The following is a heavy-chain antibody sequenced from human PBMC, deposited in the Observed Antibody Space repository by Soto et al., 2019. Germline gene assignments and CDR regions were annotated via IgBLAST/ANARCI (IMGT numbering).Heavy chain of an antibody. D-gene: IGHD6-6*01. CDR2: ISAGGSNT. CDR1: GFTFSNYA. V-gene: IGHV3-23*01. Sequence: GGSLRVSCAASGFTFSNYAMNWVRQAPGKGLEWVSAISAGGSNTDYADSVKGRFTISSDNSKNTLYLQMNSLRAEDTAVYYCAKEYSTSFDYWGQGTLVTVSS. J-gene: IGHJ4*02. CDR3: AKEYSTSFDY.